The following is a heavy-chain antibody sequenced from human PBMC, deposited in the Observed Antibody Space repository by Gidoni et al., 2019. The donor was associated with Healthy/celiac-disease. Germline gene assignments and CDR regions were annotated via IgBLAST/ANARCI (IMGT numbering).Heavy chain of an antibody. J-gene: IGHJ6*02. CDR2: ISYDGSNK. CDR3: ARDRAPAAIGEYYYYYGMDV. D-gene: IGHD2-2*01. CDR1: GFTFRRYA. Sequence: QVQLVESGGGVVQPGRSLRLSCAASGFTFRRYAMHWVRQAPGKGLEGVAVISYDGSNKYYADSVKGRFTISRDNSKNTLYLQMNSLRAEDTAVYYCARDRAPAAIGEYYYYYGMDVWGQGTTVTVSS. V-gene: IGHV3-30-3*01.